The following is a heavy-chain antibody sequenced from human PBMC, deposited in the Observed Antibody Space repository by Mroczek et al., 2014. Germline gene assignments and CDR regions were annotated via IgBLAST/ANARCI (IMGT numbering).Heavy chain of an antibody. CDR1: GFTFSSYA. D-gene: IGHD6-19*01. V-gene: IGHV3-30-3*01. Sequence: VQLLETGGGVVQPGRSLRLSCAASGFTFSSYAMHWVRQAPGKGLEWVAVISYDGSNKYYADSVKGRFTISRDNSKNTLYLQMNSLRAEDTAVYYCARGGGMRLDYWGQGTLVTVSS. J-gene: IGHJ4*02. CDR2: ISYDGSNK. CDR3: ARGGGMRLDY.